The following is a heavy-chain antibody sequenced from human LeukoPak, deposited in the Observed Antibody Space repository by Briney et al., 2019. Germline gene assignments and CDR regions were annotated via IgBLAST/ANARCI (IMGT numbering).Heavy chain of an antibody. V-gene: IGHV3-66*01. CDR3: ARGGSSWPYYYYGMDV. CDR2: IYSGGST. Sequence: GRSLRLSCAASGFTVSSNYMSWVRQAPGKGLEWVSVIYSGGSTYYADSVKGRFTISRDNSKNTLYLQMNSLRAEDTAVYYCARGGSSWPYYYYGMDVWGQGTTVTVSS. J-gene: IGHJ6*02. D-gene: IGHD6-13*01. CDR1: GFTVSSNY.